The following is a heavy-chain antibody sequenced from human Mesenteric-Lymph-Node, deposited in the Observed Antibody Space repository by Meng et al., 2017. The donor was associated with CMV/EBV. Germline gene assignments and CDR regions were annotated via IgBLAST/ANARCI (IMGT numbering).Heavy chain of an antibody. CDR2: IYWNDDK. CDR3: AHRRGTAIRE. Sequence: FTFSGFSLNTRGVGVGWIRQPPGKALEWLALIYWNDDKRYSPSLKSRLTITKDTSKNQVVLIMTNMDPVDTATYYCAHRRGTAIREWGQGTLVTVSS. D-gene: IGHD5-18*01. CDR1: GFSLNTRGVG. V-gene: IGHV2-5*01. J-gene: IGHJ4*02.